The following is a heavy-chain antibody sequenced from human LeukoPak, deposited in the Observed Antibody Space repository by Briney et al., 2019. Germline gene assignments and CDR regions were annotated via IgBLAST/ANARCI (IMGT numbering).Heavy chain of an antibody. CDR2: ISWNSGSI. CDR3: AKAGAGGSYYGWFDP. J-gene: IGHJ5*02. D-gene: IGHD1-26*01. V-gene: IGHV3-9*01. CDR1: GFTFDDYA. Sequence: GGSLRLSCAASGFTFDDYAMHWVRQAPGKGLEWVSGISWNSGSIGYADSVKGRFTISRDNAKNSLYLQMNSLRAEDTALYYCAKAGAGGSYYGWFDPWGQGTLVTVSS.